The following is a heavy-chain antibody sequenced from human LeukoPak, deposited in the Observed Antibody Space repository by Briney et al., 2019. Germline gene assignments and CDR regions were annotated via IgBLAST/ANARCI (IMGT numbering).Heavy chain of an antibody. Sequence: GGSLRLSCAASGFTFSSYGMHWVRQAPGKGLEWVAVIWYDGSNKYYADSVKGRFTISRDNSKNTLCLQMNSLRAEDTAVYYCARQYYDFWSGYHMGWFDPWGQGTLVTVSS. V-gene: IGHV3-33*01. CDR3: ARQYYDFWSGYHMGWFDP. J-gene: IGHJ5*02. D-gene: IGHD3-3*01. CDR1: GFTFSSYG. CDR2: IWYDGSNK.